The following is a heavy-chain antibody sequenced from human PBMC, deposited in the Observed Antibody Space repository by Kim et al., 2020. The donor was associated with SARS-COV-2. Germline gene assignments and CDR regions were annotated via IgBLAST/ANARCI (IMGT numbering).Heavy chain of an antibody. V-gene: IGHV3-74*01. D-gene: IGHD3-22*01. CDR1: GFTFTTYW. Sequence: GGSLRLSCAASGFTFTTYWMHWVRQAPGKGLVWVARINCDGSTTSYADSVKGRFTISRDNAKNTLYLQMNSLRVEDTALYYCARGGSSGYTPGRFDPRGQGTLVTVSS. J-gene: IGHJ5*02. CDR3: ARGGSSGYTPGRFDP. CDR2: INCDGSTT.